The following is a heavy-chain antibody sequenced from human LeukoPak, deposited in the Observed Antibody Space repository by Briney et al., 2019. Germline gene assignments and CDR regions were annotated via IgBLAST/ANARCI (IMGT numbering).Heavy chain of an antibody. CDR3: ARGTESSVRY. J-gene: IGHJ4*02. D-gene: IGHD6-25*01. CDR2: INTYNGNT. Sequence: ASVKVSCNASGYTFTSYGITWVRQAPGQGLEWMGWINTYNGNTKYAQKLQGRVTVTADTSTSTAYLDLRSLRSDDTAVYYCARGTESSVRYWGQGTLVTVSS. V-gene: IGHV1-18*01. CDR1: GYTFTSYG.